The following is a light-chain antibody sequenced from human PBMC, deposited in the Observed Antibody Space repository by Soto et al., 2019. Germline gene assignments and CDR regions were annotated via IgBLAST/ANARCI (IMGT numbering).Light chain of an antibody. CDR2: AAS. CDR1: QGISNY. Sequence: DIKMTQSPSSLSASVGDRVTITCRASQGISNYLAWYQQKPGKVPKLLIYAASTLQSGLPSRFSGRGSGTDFPISISSLQSEDVATYHCQKYNRVPTTFGPATKVHIK. J-gene: IGKJ3*01. CDR3: QKYNRVPTT. V-gene: IGKV1-27*01.